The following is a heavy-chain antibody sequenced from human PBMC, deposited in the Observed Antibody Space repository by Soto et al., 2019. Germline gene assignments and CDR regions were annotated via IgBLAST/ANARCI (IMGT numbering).Heavy chain of an antibody. J-gene: IGHJ4*02. Sequence: GESLKISCRTSGYRFTSYWIAWVRQMPGKGLGWMGIIFPSDSDTRYSPSFQGQVTISADRSTSTVFLQWASLRPEDTALYYCAKDAAYYFDYWGQGTLVTVSS. CDR1: GYRFTSYW. V-gene: IGHV5-51*01. CDR2: IFPSDSDT. D-gene: IGHD6-25*01. CDR3: AKDAAYYFDY.